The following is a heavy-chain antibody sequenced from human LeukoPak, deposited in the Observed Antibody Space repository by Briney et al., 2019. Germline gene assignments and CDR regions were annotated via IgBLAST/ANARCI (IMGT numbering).Heavy chain of an antibody. CDR1: GYTFTSYG. J-gene: IGHJ4*02. Sequence: EASVKVSCKASGYTFTSYGISWVRQAPGQGLGWMGWISAYNGNTNYAQKLQGRVTMTTDTSTSTAYMELGSLRSDDTAVYYCARDAFGGAKAYFDYWGQGTLVTVSS. CDR3: ARDAFGGAKAYFDY. CDR2: ISAYNGNT. D-gene: IGHD3-16*01. V-gene: IGHV1-18*04.